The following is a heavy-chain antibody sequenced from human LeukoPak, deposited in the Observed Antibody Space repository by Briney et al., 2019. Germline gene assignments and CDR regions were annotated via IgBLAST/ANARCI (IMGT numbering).Heavy chain of an antibody. CDR1: GFTFSHFE. Sequence: GGSLRLSCAASGFTFSHFEMNWVRQAPGKGLEWISYIDFSGSTIYYADTVQGRFSISRDNAKNSLYLQMNSLRAEDTAVYYCARDTLDQLLLDQLAFDIWGQGTMVTVSS. D-gene: IGHD2-2*01. V-gene: IGHV3-48*03. CDR2: IDFSGSTI. J-gene: IGHJ3*02. CDR3: ARDTLDQLLLDQLAFDI.